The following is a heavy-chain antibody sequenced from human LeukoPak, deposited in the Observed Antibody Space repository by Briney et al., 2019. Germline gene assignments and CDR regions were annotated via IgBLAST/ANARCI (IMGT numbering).Heavy chain of an antibody. D-gene: IGHD3-10*01. J-gene: IGHJ3*02. V-gene: IGHV3-64*01. CDR2: ISSNGGRT. CDR1: GFTFSSYA. Sequence: GGSLRLFCAASGFTFSSYAVHWVRHPPGRGLEYVSDISSNGGRTNYANSVKSRFTISRDNSKNTLYLQMGSLRAEDMAVYYCARGGDYYGSGSQIPPDAFDIWGQGTMVTVSS. CDR3: ARGGDYYGSGSQIPPDAFDI.